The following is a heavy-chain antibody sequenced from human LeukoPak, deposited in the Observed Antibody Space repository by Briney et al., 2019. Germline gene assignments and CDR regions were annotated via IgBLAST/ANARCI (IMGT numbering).Heavy chain of an antibody. CDR2: ISISSTDI. Sequence: GGSLRLSCVASGFTFSSSALNWVRQAPGKGLEWVSSISISSTDIYYADSVKGRFTISRDNAKNSLYLQMSSLRAEDTAVYYCARVGENAFDIWGQGTMVTVSS. J-gene: IGHJ3*02. V-gene: IGHV3-21*01. D-gene: IGHD3-10*01. CDR1: GFTFSSSA. CDR3: ARVGENAFDI.